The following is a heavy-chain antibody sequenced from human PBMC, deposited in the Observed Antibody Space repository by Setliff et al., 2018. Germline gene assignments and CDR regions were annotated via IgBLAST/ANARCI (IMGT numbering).Heavy chain of an antibody. J-gene: IGHJ6*03. CDR1: GYIFTSYG. Sequence: ASVKVSCKASGYIFTSYGFSWVRQAPGQGLEWMGWISTYNGKTNYAQKFQGRVTMTTDTSTSTAYMELRSLRSYDTAVYYCARAGVDSRSSTDYRYYMDVWGKGTTVTVSS. D-gene: IGHD3-22*01. CDR2: ISTYNGKT. V-gene: IGHV1-18*01. CDR3: ARAGVDSRSSTDYRYYMDV.